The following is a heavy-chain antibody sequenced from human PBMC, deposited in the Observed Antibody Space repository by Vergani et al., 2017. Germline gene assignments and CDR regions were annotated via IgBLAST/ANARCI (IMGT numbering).Heavy chain of an antibody. Sequence: QVQLQESGPGLVKPSETLSLTCTVSGGSISSYYWSWIRKPPGKGLELIGYIHYSGSTNYNPSLKSRVTISVETSKNQFSLKLSSVTSADTAVYYCARVHDYVWGSYRRIGYFDYWGQGTLVTVSS. J-gene: IGHJ4*02. D-gene: IGHD3-16*02. CDR3: ARVHDYVWGSYRRIGYFDY. CDR2: IHYSGST. CDR1: GGSISSYY. V-gene: IGHV4-59*01.